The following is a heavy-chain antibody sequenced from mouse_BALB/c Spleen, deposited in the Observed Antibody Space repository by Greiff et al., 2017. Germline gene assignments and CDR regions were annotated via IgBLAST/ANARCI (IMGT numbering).Heavy chain of an antibody. Sequence: QVQLQQPGAELVKPGASVKLSCKASGYTFTSYWMHWVKQRPGQGLEWIGEINPSNGRTNYNEKFKSKATLTVDKSSSTAYMQLSSLTSEDSAVYYCTRLLRGYYARDYWGQGTSVTVSS. D-gene: IGHD1-1*01. CDR3: TRLLRGYYARDY. CDR2: INPSNGRT. V-gene: IGHV1S81*02. CDR1: GYTFTSYW. J-gene: IGHJ4*01.